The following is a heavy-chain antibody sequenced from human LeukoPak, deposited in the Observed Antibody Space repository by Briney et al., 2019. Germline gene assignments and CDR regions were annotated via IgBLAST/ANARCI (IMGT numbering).Heavy chain of an antibody. J-gene: IGHJ4*02. CDR2: ISYDGSNK. CDR1: GFTFSSYA. Sequence: PGRSLRLSCAASGFTFSSYAMHWVRQAPGKGLEWVAVISYDGSNKYYADSVKGRFTISRDNSKNTLYLQMNSLRAEDTAVYYCAKRRQWLATGGIDYWGQGTLVTVSS. D-gene: IGHD6-19*01. CDR3: AKRRQWLATGGIDY. V-gene: IGHV3-30-3*02.